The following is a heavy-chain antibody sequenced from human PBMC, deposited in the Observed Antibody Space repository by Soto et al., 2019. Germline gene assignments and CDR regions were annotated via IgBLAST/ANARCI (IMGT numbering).Heavy chain of an antibody. CDR3: AKERATTTAFDY. CDR2: ITDNGRST. V-gene: IGHV3-23*01. J-gene: IGHJ4*02. CDR1: GFTFSRDG. Sequence: LRLSCAASGFTFSRDGMSWVRQAPGKGLEWVSLITDNGRSTYYADSVKGRFTISRDNTKNTLFLQMNSLRAEDTAIYYCAKERATTTAFDYWGQGALVTVSS. D-gene: IGHD4-17*01.